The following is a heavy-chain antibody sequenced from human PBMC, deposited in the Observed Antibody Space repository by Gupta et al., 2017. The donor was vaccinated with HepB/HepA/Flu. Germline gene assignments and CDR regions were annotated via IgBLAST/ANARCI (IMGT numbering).Heavy chain of an antibody. CDR2: IRPKSDNT. CDR3: AREPNENYKFDY. CDR1: GYTFTNYY. V-gene: IGHV1-46*01. D-gene: IGHD1-7*01. J-gene: IGHJ4*02. Sequence: QVQLVQSGAAVKKPGASVNVSCKTSGYTFTNYYIHWVRQAPGQRLEWKGIIRPKSDNTQYEKNVRGRVTMTRDTSTSTVYLELNSLKSEDTAMYYCAREPNENYKFDYWGQGTLVTVSS.